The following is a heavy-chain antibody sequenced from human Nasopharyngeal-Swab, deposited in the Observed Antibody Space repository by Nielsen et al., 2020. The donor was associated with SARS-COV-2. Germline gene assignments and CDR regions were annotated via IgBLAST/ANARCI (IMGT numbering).Heavy chain of an antibody. V-gene: IGHV4-4*07. J-gene: IGHJ6*03. CDR1: GGSISSYY. Sequence: SETLSLTCTASGGSISSYYWSWIRQPAGKGLEWIGRIYTSGSTNYNPSLKSRVTISVDTSKNQFSLKLRSVTAADTAVYYCARSPPIDPYYYYYMDVWGKGTTVTVSS. CDR2: IYTSGST. CDR3: ARSPPIDPYYYYYMDV.